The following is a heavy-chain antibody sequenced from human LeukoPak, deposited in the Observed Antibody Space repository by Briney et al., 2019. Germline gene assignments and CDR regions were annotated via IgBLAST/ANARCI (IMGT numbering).Heavy chain of an antibody. CDR3: AKSLGGAYYDFWDY. J-gene: IGHJ4*02. V-gene: IGHV3-23*01. Sequence: GGSLRLSCAASGFTFSSYAMSWVRQAPGKGLAWVSAISGSGGGTYYADSVKGRFTISRDYSRNTLYLQMNSLRADDTAVFYCAKSLGGAYYDFWDYWGQGTLVTVSS. CDR2: ISGSGGGT. CDR1: GFTFSSYA. D-gene: IGHD3-3*01.